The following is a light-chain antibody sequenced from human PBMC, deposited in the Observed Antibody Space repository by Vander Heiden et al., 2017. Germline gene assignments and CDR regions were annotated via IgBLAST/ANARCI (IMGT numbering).Light chain of an antibody. CDR1: VLAKKY. Sequence: SYELTQPSSVSVSPGQTARITCSGDVLAKKYARWFQQKPGQAPVLGRYKDTERPSGIPERVSGSSSGTTVTLTISGAQVEDESYYYCSYAADKCWVVGGGTELTVL. CDR3: SYAADKCWV. J-gene: IGLJ3*02. CDR2: KDT. V-gene: IGLV3-27*01.